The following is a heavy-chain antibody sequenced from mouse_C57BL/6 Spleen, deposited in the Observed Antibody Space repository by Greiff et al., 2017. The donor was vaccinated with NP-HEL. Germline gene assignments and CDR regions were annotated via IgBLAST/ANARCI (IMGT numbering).Heavy chain of an antibody. CDR3: AITPDKPNFYAGDY. CDR1: GYTFTSYW. V-gene: IGHV1-74*01. J-gene: IGHJ4*01. Sequence: QVQLQQPGAELVKPGASVKVSCKASGYTFTSYWMHWVKQRPGQGLEWIGRIYPSDSDTNYNEKFKGKATLTADKSSSTAYMQLSSLTSEDSADYDDAITPDKPNFYAGDYWGQGTSVTVSS. CDR2: IYPSDSDT.